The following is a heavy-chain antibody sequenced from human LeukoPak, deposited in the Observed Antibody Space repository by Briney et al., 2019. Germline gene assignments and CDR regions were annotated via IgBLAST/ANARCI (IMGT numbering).Heavy chain of an antibody. J-gene: IGHJ4*02. Sequence: GGSLRLSCAASGFTFSSYWMSWVRQAPGKGLEWVANIKQDGSEKYYVDSVKGRFTISRDNAKNSLYLQMSSLRADDTAVYYCARGWERGGSAWYNGDYYFDCWGQGTLVTVSS. V-gene: IGHV3-7*01. CDR2: IKQDGSEK. CDR1: GFTFSSYW. CDR3: ARGWERGGSAWYNGDYYFDC. D-gene: IGHD6-19*01.